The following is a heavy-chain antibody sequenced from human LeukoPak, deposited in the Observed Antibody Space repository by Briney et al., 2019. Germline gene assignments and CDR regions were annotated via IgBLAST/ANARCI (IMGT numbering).Heavy chain of an antibody. CDR3: ARDSRPYSSSPAPVDY. Sequence: GGSLRLSCAVSGFTFDNYAIHWVRQAPGKGLEWVAFISYDGITKYYADSVKGRFTISRDNSKNTLYLQMNSLRAEDTAVYYCARDSRPYSSSPAPVDYWGQGTLVTVSS. D-gene: IGHD6-13*01. V-gene: IGHV3-30-3*01. J-gene: IGHJ4*02. CDR1: GFTFDNYA. CDR2: ISYDGITK.